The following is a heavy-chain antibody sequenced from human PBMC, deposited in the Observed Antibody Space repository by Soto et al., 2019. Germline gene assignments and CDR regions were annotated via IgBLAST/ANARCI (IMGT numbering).Heavy chain of an antibody. CDR2: ISGSGGRT. CDR3: ASRHRTGNHGYYDYGMDV. V-gene: IGHV3-23*01. CDR1: GFTFSSYA. Sequence: EVQLLESGGGLVQPGGSLRLSCAASGFTFSSYAMSWVRQAPGKGLEWVSGISGSGGRTYYADSVKGRFTISRDNSKNTPYLQMNSLRVEDTAVYYCASRHRTGNHGYYDYGMDVWGQGPRVTVSS. D-gene: IGHD4-4*01. J-gene: IGHJ6*02.